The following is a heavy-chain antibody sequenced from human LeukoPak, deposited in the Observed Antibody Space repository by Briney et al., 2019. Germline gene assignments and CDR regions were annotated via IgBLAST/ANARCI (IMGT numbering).Heavy chain of an antibody. CDR3: ARDTVGVGSSGQAYYFDY. J-gene: IGHJ4*02. V-gene: IGHV3-20*04. Sequence: PGGSLRLSCVASGFTFDDYGMSWVRHAPGKGLEWVSGINWNGGSTGYADSVKGRFTISRDNAKNSLYLQMNSLRAEDTALYYCARDTVGVGSSGQAYYFDYWGQGTLVTVSS. CDR1: GFTFDDYG. D-gene: IGHD6-19*01. CDR2: INWNGGST.